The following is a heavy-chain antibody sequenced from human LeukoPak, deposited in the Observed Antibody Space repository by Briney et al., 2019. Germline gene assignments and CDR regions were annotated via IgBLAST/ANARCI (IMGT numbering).Heavy chain of an antibody. J-gene: IGHJ5*02. Sequence: SETLSLTCTVSGGSISSSSYYWGWIRQPPGKGLEWIGSIYYSGSTYYNPSLKSRVTISVDTSKNQFSLKLSSVTAADTAVYYCASAGRITIFGVVIRRLSWFDPWGQGTLVTVSS. D-gene: IGHD3-3*01. CDR2: IYYSGST. CDR1: GGSISSSSYY. V-gene: IGHV4-39*01. CDR3: ASAGRITIFGVVIRRLSWFDP.